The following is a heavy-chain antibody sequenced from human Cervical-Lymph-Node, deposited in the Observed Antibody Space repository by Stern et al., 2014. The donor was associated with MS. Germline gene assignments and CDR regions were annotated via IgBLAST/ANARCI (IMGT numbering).Heavy chain of an antibody. D-gene: IGHD5-24*01. J-gene: IGHJ6*02. V-gene: IGHV4-61*02. CDR1: GGSISSGDYY. CDR3: ARDLVAPKKFNYYYGLDV. Sequence: QLQLQESGPGLVKPSQTLSLTCTVSGGSISSGDYYWNWIRQPAGKGLEWIGRIYTSGTTNYNPSLMSRVTISLDTSKNQFSLKLSSVTAADTAVYYCARDLVAPKKFNYYYGLDVWGQGTTVTVSS. CDR2: IYTSGTT.